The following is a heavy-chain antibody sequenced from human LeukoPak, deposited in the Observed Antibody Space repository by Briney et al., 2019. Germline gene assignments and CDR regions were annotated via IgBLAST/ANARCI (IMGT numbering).Heavy chain of an antibody. J-gene: IGHJ6*03. V-gene: IGHV4-34*01. CDR3: ARRPFLVRYMDV. CDR1: GGSFSGYY. D-gene: IGHD3-3*01. Sequence: PSETLSLTCAVYGGSFSGYYWSWIRQPPGKGLEWIGEINHSGSTNYNPSLKSRVTISVDTSKNQFSLKLSSVTAADTAVYYCARRPFLVRYMDVWGKGTTVTISS. CDR2: INHSGST.